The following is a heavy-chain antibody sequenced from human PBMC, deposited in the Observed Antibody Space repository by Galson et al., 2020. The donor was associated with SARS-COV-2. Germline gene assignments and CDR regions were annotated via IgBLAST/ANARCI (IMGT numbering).Heavy chain of an antibody. CDR1: GFTFSSYS. V-gene: IGHV3-48*04. J-gene: IGHJ3*02. CDR2: ISSSSSTI. Sequence: GGSLRLSCAASGFTFSSYSMNWVRQAPGKGLEWVSYISSSSSTIYYADSVKGRFTISRDNAKNSLYLQMNSLRAEDTAVYYCARDPTPPNYDFWSCYYAFDIWGQGTMVTVSS. CDR3: ARDPTPPNYDFWSCYYAFDI. D-gene: IGHD3-3*01.